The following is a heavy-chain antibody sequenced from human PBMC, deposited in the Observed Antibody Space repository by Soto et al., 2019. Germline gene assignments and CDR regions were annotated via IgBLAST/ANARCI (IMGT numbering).Heavy chain of an antibody. J-gene: IGHJ6*03. Sequence: GASVKVSCKASGYTFTSYAMHWVRQAPGQRLEWMGWINAGNGNTKYSQKFQGRVTITRDTSASTAYMELSSLRSEDTAVYYCARARAPVVISRYYYYMDVWGKGTTVTVSS. D-gene: IGHD3-22*01. CDR3: ARARAPVVISRYYYYMDV. V-gene: IGHV1-3*01. CDR2: INAGNGNT. CDR1: GYTFTSYA.